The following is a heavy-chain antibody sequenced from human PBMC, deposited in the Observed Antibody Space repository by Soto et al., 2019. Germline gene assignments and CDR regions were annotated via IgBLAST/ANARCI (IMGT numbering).Heavy chain of an antibody. CDR3: AVASSSWYKRCFDY. CDR1: GYTFTSYD. J-gene: IGHJ4*02. Sequence: QVQLVQSGAEVKKPGASVKVSCKASGYTFTSYDITWVRQATGQGLEWMGWMNPNSGNTGYAQKFQGRVTMTRNTSISTAYRELSSLRSEDTAVYYCAVASSSWYKRCFDYWGQGTLVTVSS. D-gene: IGHD6-13*01. V-gene: IGHV1-8*01. CDR2: MNPNSGNT.